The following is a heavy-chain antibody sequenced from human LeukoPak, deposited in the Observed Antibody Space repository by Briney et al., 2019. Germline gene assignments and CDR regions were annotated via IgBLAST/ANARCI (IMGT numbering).Heavy chain of an antibody. CDR2: ISAYNGNT. CDR1: GYTFTGYY. D-gene: IGHD3-22*01. CDR3: ASTSRGLLLPADY. Sequence: ASVKVSCKASGYTFTGYYMHWVRQAPGQGLEWMGWISAYNGNTNYAQKLQGRVTMTTDTSTSTAYMELRSLRSDDTAVYYCASTSRGLLLPADYWGQGTLVTVSS. V-gene: IGHV1-18*04. J-gene: IGHJ4*02.